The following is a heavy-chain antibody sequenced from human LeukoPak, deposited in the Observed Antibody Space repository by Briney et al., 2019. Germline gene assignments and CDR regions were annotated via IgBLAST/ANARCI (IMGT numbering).Heavy chain of an antibody. CDR1: GGSVSSGSYY. CDR3: AREDSSGYLGY. Sequence: SETLSLTCTVSGGSVSSGSYYWSWIRQPPGKGLEWIGYMYNSGSTNYNPSLKSRATISVDTSKNQFSLKLTSVTAADTAVYYCAREDSSGYLGYWGQGTLVTVSS. V-gene: IGHV4-61*01. J-gene: IGHJ4*02. CDR2: MYNSGST. D-gene: IGHD3-22*01.